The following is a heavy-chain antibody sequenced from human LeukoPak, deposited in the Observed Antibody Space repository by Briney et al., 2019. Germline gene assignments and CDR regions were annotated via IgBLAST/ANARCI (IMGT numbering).Heavy chain of an antibody. CDR1: GFTFSSYA. J-gene: IGHJ4*02. D-gene: IGHD4-17*01. CDR3: AKSPTHPRTFDY. CDR2: ISCSGSST. V-gene: IGHV3-23*01. Sequence: GTSLRLSCAASGFTFSSYAMSWVRQAPGKGLEWVAAISCSGSSTYYADSVKGRFTISRDNSKNTLYLQMNSLRAEDTAVYYCAKSPTHPRTFDYWGQGTLVTVSS.